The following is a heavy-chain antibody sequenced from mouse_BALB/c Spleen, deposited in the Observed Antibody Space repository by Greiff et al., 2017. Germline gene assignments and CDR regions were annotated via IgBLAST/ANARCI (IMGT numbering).Heavy chain of an antibody. J-gene: IGHJ2*01. CDR2: ISDGGGYT. Sequence: EVQLVESGGGLVKPGGSLKLSCAASGFTFSDYYMYWVRQTPEKRPEWVATISDGGGYTYNPDSVKGRFTISSDNAKNNLYLQMSSLKSEDTAMYYCARDGAQNYFDYWGQGTTLTVSS. CDR1: GFTFSDYY. CDR3: ARDGAQNYFDY. V-gene: IGHV5-4*02.